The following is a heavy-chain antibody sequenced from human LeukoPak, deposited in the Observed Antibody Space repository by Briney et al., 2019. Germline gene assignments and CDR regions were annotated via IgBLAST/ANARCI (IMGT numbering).Heavy chain of an antibody. Sequence: SETLSLTCAVYGGSFSGYYWSWIRQPPGKGLEWIGEINHSGSTNYNPSLKSRVTISVDTSKNQFSLKLSSVTAADTAVYYCARRCFATVTTLYYHGMDVWGQGTTVTVSS. CDR2: INHSGST. J-gene: IGHJ6*02. D-gene: IGHD4-17*01. CDR1: GGSFSGYY. CDR3: ARRCFATVTTLYYHGMDV. V-gene: IGHV4-34*01.